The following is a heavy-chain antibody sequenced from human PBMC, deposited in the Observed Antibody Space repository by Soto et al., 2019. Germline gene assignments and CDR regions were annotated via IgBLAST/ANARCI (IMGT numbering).Heavy chain of an antibody. D-gene: IGHD6-25*01. CDR1: EFTFSSYA. Sequence: GGSLRLSCAASEFTFSSYAMHWVRQAPGKGLEWVAVISYDGSNKYYADSVKGRFTTSRDNSKNTLYLQMNSLRAEDTAVYYCARGVRTAAHDAFDIWGQGTMVTVS. CDR3: ARGVRTAAHDAFDI. J-gene: IGHJ3*02. CDR2: ISYDGSNK. V-gene: IGHV3-30-3*01.